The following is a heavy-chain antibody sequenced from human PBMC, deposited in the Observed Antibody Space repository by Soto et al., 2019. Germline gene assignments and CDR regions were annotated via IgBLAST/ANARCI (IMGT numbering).Heavy chain of an antibody. V-gene: IGHV4-31*03. CDR3: ARRPTVVPAVHFDY. CDR1: GGSISSGGYY. D-gene: IGHD2-2*01. Sequence: QVQLQESGPGLVKPSQTLSLTCTVSGGSISSGGYYWSWIRQHPGKGLEWIGYIYCSGSTYYNPSLKSRVTISVDTSKNQFSLKLSSVTAADTAVYYCARRPTVVPAVHFDYWGQGTLVTVSS. J-gene: IGHJ4*02. CDR2: IYCSGST.